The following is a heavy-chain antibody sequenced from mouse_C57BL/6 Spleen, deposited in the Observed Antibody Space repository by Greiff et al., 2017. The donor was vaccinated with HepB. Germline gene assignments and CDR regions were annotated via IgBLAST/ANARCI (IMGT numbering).Heavy chain of an antibody. Sequence: QVQLQQPGAELVRPGSSVKLSCKASGYTFTSYWMHWVKQRPLQGLEWIGNIDPSDSETHYNQKFKDKATLTVDKSSSTAYMQLSSLTSEDSAVYYCARNYYGSSYDSAMDYWGQGTSVTVSS. CDR3: ARNYYGSSYDSAMDY. J-gene: IGHJ4*01. CDR1: GYTFTSYW. V-gene: IGHV1-52*01. CDR2: IDPSDSET. D-gene: IGHD1-1*01.